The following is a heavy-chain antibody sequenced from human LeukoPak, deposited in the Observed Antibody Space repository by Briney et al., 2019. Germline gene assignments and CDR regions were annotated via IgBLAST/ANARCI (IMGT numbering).Heavy chain of an antibody. V-gene: IGHV1-69*05. D-gene: IGHD1-26*01. J-gene: IGHJ6*03. CDR3: ASTTTTEYYYYYYMDV. Sequence: SVKVSCKASGGTFSSYAISWVRQAPGQGLEWMGGIIPIFGTANYAQKFQGRVTITTDESTSTAYMELSSLRSEDTAVYYCASTTTTEYYYYYYMDVWGKGTTVTVSS. CDR2: IIPIFGTA. CDR1: GGTFSSYA.